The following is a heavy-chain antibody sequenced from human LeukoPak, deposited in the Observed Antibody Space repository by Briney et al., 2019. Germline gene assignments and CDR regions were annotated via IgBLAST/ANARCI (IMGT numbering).Heavy chain of an antibody. Sequence: GGSLRLSCVASGFTLSSDWMTWVRQAPGKGLEWVATIKQGGSDKFYVDSVKGRFTISGDNAKNSLYLEMNSLRVEDTAVYYCARDTFGLWGQGTLVTVSS. D-gene: IGHD2/OR15-2a*01. CDR3: ARDTFGL. CDR2: IKQGGSDK. V-gene: IGHV3-7*01. J-gene: IGHJ4*02. CDR1: GFTLSSDW.